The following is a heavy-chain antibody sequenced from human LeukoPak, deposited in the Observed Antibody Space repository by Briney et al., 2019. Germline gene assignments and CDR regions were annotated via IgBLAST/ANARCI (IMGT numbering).Heavy chain of an antibody. D-gene: IGHD5-18*01. CDR3: ARGRNLGRYSYGTQIYYFDY. V-gene: IGHV4-31*03. J-gene: IGHJ4*02. CDR1: GGSISSGGYY. Sequence: SETLSLTCTVSGGSISSGGYYWSWIRQHPGKGLEWIGYIYYSGSTYYNPSLKSRVTISVDTSKNQFSLKLSSVTAADTAVYYCARGRNLGRYSYGTQIYYFDYWGQGTLVTVSS. CDR2: IYYSGST.